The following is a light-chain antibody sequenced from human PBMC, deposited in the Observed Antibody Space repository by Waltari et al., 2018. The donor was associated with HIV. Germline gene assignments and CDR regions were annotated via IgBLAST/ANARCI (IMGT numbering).Light chain of an antibody. J-gene: IGLJ2*01. Sequence: QSALTQPASVSGSPGQSITISCTGASSDIGNYKYVSWYQNHPGIAPNLIIYEANKPPSGVSNRFSGSKSGKPASLTISGLQAEDESDYYCSSYTDSSVIFGGGTKVTVL. CDR2: EAN. CDR3: SSYTDSSVI. V-gene: IGLV2-14*01. CDR1: SSDIGNYKY.